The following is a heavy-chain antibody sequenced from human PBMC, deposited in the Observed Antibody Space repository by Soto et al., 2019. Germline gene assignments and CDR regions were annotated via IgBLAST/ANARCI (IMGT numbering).Heavy chain of an antibody. Sequence: NPSETLSLTCTVSGGSISSSSYYWGWIRQPPGEGLEWIGSIYYSGSTYYNPSLKSRVTISVDTSKNQFSLKLSSVTAADTAVYYCARRRITMVRGVSTSYYFDYWGQGTLVTVSS. J-gene: IGHJ4*02. V-gene: IGHV4-39*01. CDR2: IYYSGST. CDR3: ARRRITMVRGVSTSYYFDY. CDR1: GGSISSSSYY. D-gene: IGHD3-10*01.